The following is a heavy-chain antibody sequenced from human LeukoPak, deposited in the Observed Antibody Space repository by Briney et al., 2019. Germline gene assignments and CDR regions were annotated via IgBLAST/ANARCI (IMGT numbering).Heavy chain of an antibody. CDR2: ISSSDSTI. V-gene: IGHV3-11*04. J-gene: IGHJ6*03. Sequence: GGSLTLSCAASVYTLRDYYMSCIRHAPGKGLEWFSYISSSDSTIYYTVSVKARFTISRDNAKLSLYLHINSLSADDTAVYFFASPPEITGYYYYYMDVWGKGTTVTVSS. CDR3: ASPPEITGYYYYYMDV. D-gene: IGHD2-8*02. CDR1: VYTLRDYY.